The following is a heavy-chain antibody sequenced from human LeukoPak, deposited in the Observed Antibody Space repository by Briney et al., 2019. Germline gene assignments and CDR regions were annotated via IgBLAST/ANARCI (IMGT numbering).Heavy chain of an antibody. D-gene: IGHD3-10*01. CDR1: GGSISSYY. CDR2: SYYSGST. V-gene: IGHV4-59*01. CDR3: ARTMVRGVIGY. Sequence: SETLSLTCTVSGGSISSYYWSWIRQPPGKGLEWIGYSYYSGSTNYNPSLKSRLSISIDTSKNQFSLKLSSVTAADTAVYYCARTMVRGVIGYWGQGTLVTVSS. J-gene: IGHJ4*02.